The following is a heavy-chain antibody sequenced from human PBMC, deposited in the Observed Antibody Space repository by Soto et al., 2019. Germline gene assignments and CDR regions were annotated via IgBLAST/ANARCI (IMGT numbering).Heavy chain of an antibody. CDR2: ISHDGSNK. J-gene: IGHJ6*02. CDR3: AKVIGYCTNGVCSPATRYYGMDV. Sequence: QVQLVESGGGVVQPGRSLRLSCAASGFTFSSYGMHWVRQAPGKGLEWVAVISHDGSNKYYADSVKGRFTISRDNSKNTLYLQMNSRRAEDTTVYYCAKVIGYCTNGVCSPATRYYGMDVWGQGTTVTVSS. V-gene: IGHV3-30*18. D-gene: IGHD2-8*01. CDR1: GFTFSSYG.